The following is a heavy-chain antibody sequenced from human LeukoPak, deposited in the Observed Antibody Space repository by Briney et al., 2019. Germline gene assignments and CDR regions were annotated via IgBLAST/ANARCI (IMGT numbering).Heavy chain of an antibody. CDR1: GFTFSSYA. J-gene: IGHJ3*02. D-gene: IGHD2-21*01. V-gene: IGHV3-23*01. CDR2: ISGSGGST. Sequence: GGSLRLSCAASGFTFSSYAMSWVRQAPGKGLEWVSAISGSGGSTYYADSVKGRFAISRDNSKNTLYLQMNSLRAEDAGVYYCAEGIEVIAFGCARGYRAFDIWGQGTMVTVSS. CDR3: AEGIEVIAFGCARGYRAFDI.